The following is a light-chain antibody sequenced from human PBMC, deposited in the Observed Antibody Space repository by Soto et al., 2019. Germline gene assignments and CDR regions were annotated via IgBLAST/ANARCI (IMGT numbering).Light chain of an antibody. Sequence: LTQSPATLSSSPGERATFAFWASQSVSNYLAWYQQKPGQAPRLLIYAASNRATGIPARFSGSGSGTDFTLTISSLEPEDFAVYYCQQRSNWPGTFGQGTKVDIK. V-gene: IGKV3-11*01. CDR3: QQRSNWPGT. CDR2: AAS. J-gene: IGKJ1*01. CDR1: QSVSNY.